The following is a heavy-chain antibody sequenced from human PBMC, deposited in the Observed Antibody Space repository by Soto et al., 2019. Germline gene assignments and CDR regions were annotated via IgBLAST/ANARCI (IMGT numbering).Heavy chain of an antibody. CDR3: GKSRRQLLKTYYYGMDV. D-gene: IGHD2-2*01. CDR2: ISWNSGSI. CDR1: GFTFDDYA. V-gene: IGHV3-9*01. Sequence: GGSLRLSCAASGFTFDDYAMHWVRQAPGKGLEWVSGISWNSGSIGYADSVKGRFTISRDNAKNSLYLQMNSLRAEDTALYYCGKSRRQLLKTYYYGMDVWGQGTTVTVSS. J-gene: IGHJ6*02.